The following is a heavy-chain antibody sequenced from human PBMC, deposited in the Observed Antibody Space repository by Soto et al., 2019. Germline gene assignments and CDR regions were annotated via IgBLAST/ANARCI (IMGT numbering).Heavy chain of an antibody. D-gene: IGHD2-8*02. CDR2: INHSGST. J-gene: IGHJ4*02. CDR3: ARDKITGLFDY. CDR1: GGSLSGYY. Sequence: SETLSLTCAVYGGSLSGYYWTWIRQPLGTGLEWIGEINHSGSTNYNPSLKSRVTISVDTSKNQFSLKLTSVTAADTAVYYCARDKITGLFDYWGQGTLVTVS. V-gene: IGHV4-34*01.